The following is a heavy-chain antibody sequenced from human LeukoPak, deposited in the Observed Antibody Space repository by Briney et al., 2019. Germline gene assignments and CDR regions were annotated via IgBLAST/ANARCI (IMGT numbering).Heavy chain of an antibody. Sequence: PGGSLRLSCAASGFAFSSYDMSWVRQAPGKGLEWVSAISGSGGSTYYADSVKGRFTISRDNSKNTLYLQMNSLRAEDTAVYYCAMRYCSGGSCYPEYFQHWGQGTLVTVSS. CDR3: AMRYCSGGSCYPEYFQH. CDR2: ISGSGGST. J-gene: IGHJ1*01. CDR1: GFAFSSYD. D-gene: IGHD2-15*01. V-gene: IGHV3-23*01.